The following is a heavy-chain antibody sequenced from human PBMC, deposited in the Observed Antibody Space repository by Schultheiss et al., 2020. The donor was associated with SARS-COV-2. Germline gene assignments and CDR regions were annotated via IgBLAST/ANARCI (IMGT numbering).Heavy chain of an antibody. V-gene: IGHV3-49*04. CDR1: GFTFGDYA. CDR3: AREWEGATNY. Sequence: GGSLRLSCTGSGFTFGDYALSWVRQAPGKGLEWVGFIRSKAYGETPEYAASVKGRFTISRDDSSLYLQMNSLKTEDTAVYYCAREWEGATNYWGQGTLVTVSS. CDR2: IRSKAYGETP. D-gene: IGHD1-26*01. J-gene: IGHJ4*02.